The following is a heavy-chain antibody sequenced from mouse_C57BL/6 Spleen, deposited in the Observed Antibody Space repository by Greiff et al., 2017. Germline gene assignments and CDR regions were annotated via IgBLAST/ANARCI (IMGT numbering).Heavy chain of an antibody. J-gene: IGHJ3*01. CDR2: INPSNGGT. V-gene: IGHV1-53*01. D-gene: IGHD3-2*02. CDR3: AREDSSGYVGFAY. CDR1: GYTFTSYW. Sequence: QVQLKQPGTELVKPGASVKLSCKASGYTFTSYWMHWVKQRPGQGLGWIGNINPSNGGTNYNEKFKSKATLTVDKSSSTAYMQLSSLTSEDSAVYYCAREDSSGYVGFAYWGQGTLVTVSA.